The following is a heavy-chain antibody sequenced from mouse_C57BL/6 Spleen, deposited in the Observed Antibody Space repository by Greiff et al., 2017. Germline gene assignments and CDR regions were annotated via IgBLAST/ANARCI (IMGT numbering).Heavy chain of an antibody. D-gene: IGHD1-1*01. CDR3: TRTYGSSPYYAMDD. CDR1: GFTFSDAW. J-gene: IGHJ4*01. CDR2: IRNKANNPAT. Sequence: DVQLQQSGGGLVQPGGSMKLSCAASGFTFSDAWMDWVRQSPEKGLEWVAEIRNKANNPATYYAESVKGRFTISRDDSKSSVYLQMNSLRAEDPGFYCGTRTYGSSPYYAMDDWGQGTTVTVST. V-gene: IGHV6-6*01.